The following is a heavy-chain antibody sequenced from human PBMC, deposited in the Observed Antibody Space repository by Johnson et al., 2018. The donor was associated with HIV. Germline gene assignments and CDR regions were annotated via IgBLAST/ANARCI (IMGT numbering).Heavy chain of an antibody. D-gene: IGHD4-23*01. CDR2: ISGSGGST. V-gene: IGHV3-53*01. Sequence: VQLVESGGGLIQPGGSLRLSCAASGFTVSSNYMSWVRQAPGKGLEWVSVISGSGGSTYYTDSVKGRFTISRDNSKNTLYLQMNSLKTEDTAVYYCTTKTTVVTLGFDIWGQGTMVTVSS. CDR3: TTKTTVVTLGFDI. CDR1: GFTVSSNY. J-gene: IGHJ3*02.